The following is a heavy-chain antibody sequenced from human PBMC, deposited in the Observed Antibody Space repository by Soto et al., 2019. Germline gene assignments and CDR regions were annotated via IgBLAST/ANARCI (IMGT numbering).Heavy chain of an antibody. Sequence: QITLKESGPTLVKPTQTLTLTCTFSGFSLSTTGVGVGWIRQPPGKALEWLALIYWDDDKRYNPSLKSRLTSTKDTSKTQVVLTMTNMDPVDTATYYCVQSRCGGDCLQSYSSHSYYGLDVWGQGTTVTVSS. D-gene: IGHD2-21*01. CDR2: IYWDDDK. V-gene: IGHV2-5*02. J-gene: IGHJ6*02. CDR1: GFSLSTTGVG. CDR3: VQSRCGGDCLQSYSSHSYYGLDV.